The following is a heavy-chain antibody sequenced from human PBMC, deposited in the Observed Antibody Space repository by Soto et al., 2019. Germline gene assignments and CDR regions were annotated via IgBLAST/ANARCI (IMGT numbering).Heavy chain of an antibody. CDR1: GYTFTSYA. CDR2: INAGNGNT. CDR3: ARARKTYYYDSSGYYYY. V-gene: IGHV1-3*01. J-gene: IGHJ4*02. Sequence: QVLLVQSGAEVKKPGASVKVSCKASGYTFTSYAMHWVRQAPGQRLEWMGWINAGNGNTKYSQKFQGRVTITRDTSASTAYMELSSLRSEDTAVYYCARARKTYYYDSSGYYYYWGQGTLVTVSS. D-gene: IGHD3-22*01.